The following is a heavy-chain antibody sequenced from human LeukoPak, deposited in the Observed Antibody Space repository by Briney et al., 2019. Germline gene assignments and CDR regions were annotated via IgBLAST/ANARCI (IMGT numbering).Heavy chain of an antibody. Sequence: SETLSLTCSVSGVSISSSSYYWGWIRQPPGKGREWIGSIYYSGRTYYNPSLKSRVTISVDTSKNQFSLKLSSLTAADTAVYYCARRVTAIDGMDVWGQGTTVTVSS. CDR2: IYYSGRT. CDR3: ARRVTAIDGMDV. V-gene: IGHV4-39*01. CDR1: GVSISSSSYY. J-gene: IGHJ6*02. D-gene: IGHD5-18*01.